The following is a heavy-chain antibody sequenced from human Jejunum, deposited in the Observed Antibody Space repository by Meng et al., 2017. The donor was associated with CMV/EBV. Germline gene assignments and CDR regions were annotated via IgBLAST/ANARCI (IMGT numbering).Heavy chain of an antibody. Sequence: SGSSFIDYYMHWVRQAPGQGLEWMGWINSVSGDTRSAQKFEGRVTMSRDTSISTSYMEVNSLKSDDTAIYYCARGAKGYGSGPLDYWGQGTPVTVSS. CDR2: INSVSGDT. CDR1: GSSFIDYY. J-gene: IGHJ4*02. V-gene: IGHV1-2*02. CDR3: ARGAKGYGSGPLDY. D-gene: IGHD3-10*01.